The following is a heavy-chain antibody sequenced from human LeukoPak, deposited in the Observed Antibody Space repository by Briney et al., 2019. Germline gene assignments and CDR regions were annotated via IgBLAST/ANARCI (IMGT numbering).Heavy chain of an antibody. CDR1: GFTFSSCW. CDR2: IKQDGSEK. J-gene: IGHJ6*03. CDR3: AREGGYSYGLYYYYYYYMDV. V-gene: IGHV3-7*01. D-gene: IGHD5-18*01. Sequence: GGSLRLSCAASGFTFSSCWMNWLRQAPGKGLEWVANIKQDGSEKYYVDSVKGRFTISRDNAKNSLYLQMNSLRAEDTAVYYCAREGGYSYGLYYYYYYYMDVWGKGTTVTVSS.